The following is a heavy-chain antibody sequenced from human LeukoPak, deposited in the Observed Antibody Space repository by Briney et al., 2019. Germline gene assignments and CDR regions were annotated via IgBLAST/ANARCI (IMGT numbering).Heavy chain of an antibody. J-gene: IGHJ6*02. Sequence: SVKVPCKASGYTFTSYDINWVRQAPGQGLEWMGGIIPILGIANYAQKFQGRVTITADKSTSTAYMELSSLRSEDTAVYYCARVKAAAGYYYGMDVWGQGTTVTVSS. D-gene: IGHD6-13*01. CDR2: IIPILGIA. CDR1: GYTFTSYD. CDR3: ARVKAAAGYYYGMDV. V-gene: IGHV1-69*10.